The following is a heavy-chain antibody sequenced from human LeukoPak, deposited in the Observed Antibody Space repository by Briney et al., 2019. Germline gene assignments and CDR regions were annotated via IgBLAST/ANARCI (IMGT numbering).Heavy chain of an antibody. D-gene: IGHD1-26*01. J-gene: IGHJ5*02. V-gene: IGHV4-59*01. Sequence: SETLSLTCTVSGGSISNYYWSWIRQPPGEGLEWIGFISYTGSTNYNPSLKNRVTVSVDTSKNQFSLKVTSVTAADTAVYYCARTIKSGNYYWFDPWGQGTLVTVSS. CDR1: GGSISNYY. CDR3: ARTIKSGNYYWFDP. CDR2: ISYTGST.